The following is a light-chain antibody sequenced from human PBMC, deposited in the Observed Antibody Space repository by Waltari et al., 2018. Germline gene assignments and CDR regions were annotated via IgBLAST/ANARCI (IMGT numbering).Light chain of an antibody. V-gene: IGKV1-5*03. CDR2: KAS. CDR1: QSISSW. Sequence: DIQMTQSHSTLSASVGDRVTITCRASQSISSWLAWYQQKPGKAPKLLIYKASSLESGVPSRFSGSGSGTEFTLTISSLQPDDFATYYCQQHNTYSWTFGQGTKVEIK. CDR3: QQHNTYSWT. J-gene: IGKJ1*01.